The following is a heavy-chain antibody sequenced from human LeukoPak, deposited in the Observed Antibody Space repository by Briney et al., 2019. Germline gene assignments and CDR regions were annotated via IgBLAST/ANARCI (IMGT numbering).Heavy chain of an antibody. Sequence: GGSLSLSCAASGFTLSSYWMSWVRQAPGKGREWVANIKQDGSEKYYVDSVKGRFTISRDNAKNSLYLQMNSLRAEDTAVYYCARVSQWGLYYFDYWGQGTLVTVSS. CDR1: GFTLSSYW. CDR3: ARVSQWGLYYFDY. CDR2: IKQDGSEK. D-gene: IGHD1-26*01. V-gene: IGHV3-7*01. J-gene: IGHJ4*02.